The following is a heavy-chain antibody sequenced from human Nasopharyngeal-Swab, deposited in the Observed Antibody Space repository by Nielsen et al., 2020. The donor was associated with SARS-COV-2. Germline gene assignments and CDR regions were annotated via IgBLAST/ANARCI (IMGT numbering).Heavy chain of an antibody. J-gene: IGHJ4*02. CDR3: ARHTGGFYGSSDY. CDR2: IANRYDDT. Sequence: GESLKISCAASGFIFSTCAMSWFRQAPGQGLEWVSTIANRYDDTYYSDSMGGRVTVSRDNSQNTLYLHVNSLRAEDTAWYYCARHTGGFYGSSDYWGQGQLVTVSS. V-gene: IGHV3-23*01. CDR1: GFIFSTCA. D-gene: IGHD2/OR15-2a*01.